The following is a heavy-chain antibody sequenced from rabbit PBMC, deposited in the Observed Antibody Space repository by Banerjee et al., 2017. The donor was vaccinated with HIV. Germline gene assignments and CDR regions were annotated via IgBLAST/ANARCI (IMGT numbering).Heavy chain of an antibody. D-gene: IGHD8-1*01. CDR2: IDPIFGIT. V-gene: IGHV1S45*01. Sequence: QLEESGGDLVKPGASLTLTCTASGLDFSSSDWIYWVRQAPGKGLEWIGYIDPIFGITYFANWAKGRFTISKPSSTTVTLQMTSLTVADTATYFCARDTGTSFSTYGMDLWGQGTLVTVS. J-gene: IGHJ6*01. CDR1: GLDFSSSDW. CDR3: ARDTGTSFSTYGMDL.